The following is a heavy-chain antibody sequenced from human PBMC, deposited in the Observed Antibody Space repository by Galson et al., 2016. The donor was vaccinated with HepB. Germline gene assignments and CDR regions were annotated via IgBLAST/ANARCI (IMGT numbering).Heavy chain of an antibody. CDR3: ARGISEQLKPSAYYYYVDV. V-gene: IGHV6-1*01. CDR1: GDSVSSNSAS. D-gene: IGHD1-1*01. J-gene: IGHJ6*03. Sequence: CAISGDSVSSNSASWNFIRQSPSRGLEWLGRTYYRSKWYNDYAVSVSSRITINPDTSKNQFSLQLNSVTPEDTAVYYCARGISEQLKPSAYYYYVDVWGKGTTVTVSS. CDR2: TYYRSKWYN.